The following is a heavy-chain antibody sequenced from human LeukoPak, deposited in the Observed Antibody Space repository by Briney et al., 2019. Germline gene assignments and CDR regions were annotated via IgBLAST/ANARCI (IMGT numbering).Heavy chain of an antibody. D-gene: IGHD6-6*01. CDR2: INWNGGST. J-gene: IGHJ6*03. CDR1: GLTFDDYG. Sequence: GGSLTLSCAPSGLTFDDYGMSWVRHPPGKGLEWVSGINWNGGSTGYADSVKGRFTISGDNAKNSLYLQMNSLRAEDTALYYCARLAAARPRAYYYYYMDVWGKGTTVTVSS. V-gene: IGHV3-20*04. CDR3: ARLAAARPRAYYYYYMDV.